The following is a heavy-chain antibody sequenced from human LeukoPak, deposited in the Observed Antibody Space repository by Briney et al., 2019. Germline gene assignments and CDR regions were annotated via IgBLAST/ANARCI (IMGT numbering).Heavy chain of an antibody. V-gene: IGHV4-34*01. CDR1: GGSFSGYY. J-gene: IGHJ6*02. Sequence: SGTLSLTCAVYGGSFSGYYWSWIRQPPGKGLEGIGEINHSGNTNYNPSLKSRVTISVDTSKNQFSLKLSSVTAADTAVYYCARVTNYYYYYGMDVWGQGTTVTVSS. CDR3: ARVTNYYYYYGMDV. CDR2: INHSGNT.